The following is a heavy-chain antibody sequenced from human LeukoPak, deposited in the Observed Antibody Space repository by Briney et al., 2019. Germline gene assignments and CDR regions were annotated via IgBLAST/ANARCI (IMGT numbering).Heavy chain of an antibody. CDR1: GYTFTTYY. V-gene: IGHV1-18*04. CDR2: ISAYNGNT. D-gene: IGHD1-26*01. CDR3: ARDKSGSYYFNWFDP. J-gene: IGHJ5*02. Sequence: ASVKVSCKASGYTFTTYYMHWVRQAPGQGLEWMGWISAYNGNTNYAQKLQGRVTMTTDTSTSTAYMELRSLRSDDTAVYYCARDKSGSYYFNWFDPWGQGTLVTVSS.